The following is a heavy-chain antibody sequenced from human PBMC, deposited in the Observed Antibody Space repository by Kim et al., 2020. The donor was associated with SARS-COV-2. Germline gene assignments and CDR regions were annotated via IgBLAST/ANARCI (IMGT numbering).Heavy chain of an antibody. CDR3: ARGDFGAFDI. V-gene: IGHV4-59*09. D-gene: IGHD3-10*01. CDR2: ST. J-gene: IGHJ3*02. Sequence: STNYTPSLKSRVTISVDTSKNQFSLKLSSVTAADTAVYYCARGDFGAFDIWGQGTMVTVSS.